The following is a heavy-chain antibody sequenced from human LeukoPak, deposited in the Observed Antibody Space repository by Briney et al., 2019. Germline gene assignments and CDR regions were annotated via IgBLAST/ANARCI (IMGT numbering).Heavy chain of an antibody. V-gene: IGHV4-34*01. CDR1: GGSFSGYY. CDR3: ARGSGIAAAGTDYHYGMDV. J-gene: IGHJ6*02. Sequence: SETLSLTCAVYGGSFSGYYWSWIRQPPGKGLEWIGEINHSGSTNYNPSLKSRVTISVDTSKNQFSLKLSSVTAADTAVYYCARGSGIAAAGTDYHYGMDVWGQGTTVTVSS. CDR2: INHSGST. D-gene: IGHD6-13*01.